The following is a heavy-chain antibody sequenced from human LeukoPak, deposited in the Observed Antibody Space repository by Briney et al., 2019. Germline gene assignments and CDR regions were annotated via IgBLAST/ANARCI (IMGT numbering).Heavy chain of an antibody. Sequence: GGSLRLSCAASGFTISRYWMSWVRQAPGKGLEWVSSISGSGAGTYYADSVKGRFTISRDNAKNSLYLQMNSLRAEDTAGYYCVRDGSGGYGDFDYWGQGTLVTVSS. CDR2: ISGSGAGT. CDR1: GFTISRYW. V-gene: IGHV3-23*01. CDR3: VRDGSGGYGDFDY. J-gene: IGHJ4*02. D-gene: IGHD4-17*01.